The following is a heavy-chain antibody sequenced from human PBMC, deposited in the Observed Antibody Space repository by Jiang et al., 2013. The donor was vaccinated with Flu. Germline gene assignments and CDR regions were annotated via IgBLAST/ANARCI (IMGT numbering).Heavy chain of an antibody. V-gene: IGHV6-1*01. Sequence: QTLSLTCAISGDSVSSNSAAWNWIRQSPSRGLEWLGRTYYRSKWYNDYAVSVKSRITINPDTSKNQFSLQLNSVTPEDTAVYYCARVIYYYDSSEGNWYFDLWGRGTLVTVSS. CDR2: TYYRSKWYN. CDR1: GDSVSSNSAA. D-gene: IGHD3-22*01. CDR3: ARVIYYYDSSEGNWYFDL. J-gene: IGHJ2*01.